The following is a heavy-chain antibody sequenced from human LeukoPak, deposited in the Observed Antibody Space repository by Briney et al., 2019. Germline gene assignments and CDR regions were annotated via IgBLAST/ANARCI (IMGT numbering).Heavy chain of an antibody. J-gene: IGHJ6*03. Sequence: PGGALRLSCAASGFIFSSYWMSWVRQAPGKGLEWVANIKQDGSEKYYVDSVKGRFTISRDNAKHSLYLQMNSLRAEDTAVYYCARDRKDTAMVYYYYYYMDVWGKGTTVTISS. CDR3: ARDRKDTAMVYYYYYYMDV. CDR1: GFIFSSYW. CDR2: IKQDGSEK. D-gene: IGHD5-18*01. V-gene: IGHV3-7*01.